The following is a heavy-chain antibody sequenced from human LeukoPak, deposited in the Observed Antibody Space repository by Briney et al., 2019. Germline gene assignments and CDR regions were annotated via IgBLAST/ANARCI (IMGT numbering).Heavy chain of an antibody. D-gene: IGHD3-16*01. CDR3: ARTSPGLGYHFDY. J-gene: IGHJ4*02. CDR2: INCSGSN. V-gene: IGHV4-59*01. Sequence: KPSETLSLTCTVSGVTISSYCWSWIRQPPGKGLEWIGYINCSGSNNYNPSLKSRVTTSVNTSKNQFSLKLSSVTAADTAVYYCARTSPGLGYHFDYWGQGTLVTVSS. CDR1: GVTISSYC.